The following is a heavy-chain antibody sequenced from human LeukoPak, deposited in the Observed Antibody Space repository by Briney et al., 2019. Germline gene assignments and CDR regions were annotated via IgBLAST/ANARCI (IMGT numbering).Heavy chain of an antibody. D-gene: IGHD4-17*01. Sequence: GGSLRLSCAASGFTFSDYYMSWIRQAPGKGLEWVSYISSSGSTIYYADSVKGRFTISRDNAKNSLYLQTNSLRAEDTAVYYCARSEPMTTVYSDYWGQGTLVTVSS. CDR3: ARSEPMTTVYSDY. J-gene: IGHJ4*02. CDR1: GFTFSDYY. CDR2: ISSSGSTI. V-gene: IGHV3-11*04.